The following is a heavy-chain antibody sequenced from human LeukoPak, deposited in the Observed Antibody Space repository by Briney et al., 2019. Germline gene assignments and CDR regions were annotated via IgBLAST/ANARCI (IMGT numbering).Heavy chain of an antibody. CDR1: GFTFSNYG. CDR2: ISGSGSYT. CDR3: AKRRYDSSGHFDS. V-gene: IGHV3-23*01. D-gene: IGHD3-22*01. J-gene: IGHJ4*02. Sequence: SGGSLRLSCTASGFTFSNYGMSWVRQAPGKGLEWVSAISGSGSYTDYADSVKGRFTISKDNSKNTLYMRMSSLRAEDTAVYYCAKRRYDSSGHFDSWGQGTLVTVSS.